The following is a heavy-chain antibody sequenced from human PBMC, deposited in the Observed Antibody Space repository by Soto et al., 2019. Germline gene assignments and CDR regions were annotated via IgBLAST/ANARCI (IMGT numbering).Heavy chain of an antibody. D-gene: IGHD1-26*01. CDR1: GFTVNIYY. CDR3: AREPPHTTSPTYFYGIDV. CDR2: IDSGGST. Sequence: EVQLLETGGGLIQPGGSLSLSCAVSGFTVNIYYMSWVRQAPGKGLGWVSVIDSGGSTYYADSVKGRFIISRDNTKHMLSLHMNILRVDDTAAYYSAREPPHTTSPTYFYGIDVWGQGTGVSASS. V-gene: IGHV3-53*02. J-gene: IGHJ6*02.